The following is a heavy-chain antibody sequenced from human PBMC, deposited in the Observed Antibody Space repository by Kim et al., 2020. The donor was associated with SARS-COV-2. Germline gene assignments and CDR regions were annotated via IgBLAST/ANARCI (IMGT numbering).Heavy chain of an antibody. V-gene: IGHV1-18*04. CDR1: GYMFTSYG. Sequence: ASVKVSCKACGYMFTSYGFSWVRQAPGQGLEWLGWISARDGNTKYGQKVQGRVIMTTDTSTNTAYMELWSLRSDDTAMYYYARGAYGDVSFDYWGQGTLVTVST. CDR2: ISARDGNT. J-gene: IGHJ4*02. CDR3: ARGAYGDVSFDY. D-gene: IGHD4-17*01.